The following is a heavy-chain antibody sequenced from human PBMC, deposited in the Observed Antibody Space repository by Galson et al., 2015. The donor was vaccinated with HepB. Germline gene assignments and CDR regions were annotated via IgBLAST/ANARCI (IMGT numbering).Heavy chain of an antibody. CDR3: ARDNNYDFWSGYQFDY. D-gene: IGHD3-3*01. J-gene: IGHJ4*02. CDR1: GFIFSSYS. Sequence: SLRLSCAASGFIFSSYSMNWVRQAPGKGLEWVSYISSSSSAKDYADSVKGRFTISRDNAKNSLYLQMNSLRDEDTAVYYCARDNNYDFWSGYQFDYWGQGTLVTVSS. V-gene: IGHV3-48*02. CDR2: ISSSSSAK.